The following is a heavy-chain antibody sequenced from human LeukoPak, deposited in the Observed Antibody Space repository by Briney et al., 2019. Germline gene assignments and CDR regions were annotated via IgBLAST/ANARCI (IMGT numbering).Heavy chain of an antibody. CDR2: IYTSGST. V-gene: IGHV4-4*07. J-gene: IGHJ5*02. D-gene: IGHD2-15*01. CDR1: GYSISSGYY. CDR3: ARLRGGSFENWFDP. Sequence: SETLSLTCTVSGYSISSGYYWAWIRQPAGKGLEWIGRIYTSGSTNYNPSLKSRVTMSVDTSKNQFSLKLSSVTAADTAVYYCARLRGGSFENWFDPWGQGTLVTVSS.